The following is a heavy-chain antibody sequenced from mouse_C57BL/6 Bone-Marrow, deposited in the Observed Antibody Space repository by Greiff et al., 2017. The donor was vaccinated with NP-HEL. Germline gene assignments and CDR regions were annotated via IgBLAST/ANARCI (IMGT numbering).Heavy chain of an antibody. Sequence: VKLMESGPELVKPGASVKLSCKASGYTFTSYDINWVKQRPGQGLEWIGWIYPRDGSTKYNEKFKGKATLTVDTSSSTAYMELHSLTSEDSAVYFCARKRGDYGSSGFAYWGQGTLVTVSA. CDR2: IYPRDGST. CDR3: ARKRGDYGSSGFAY. V-gene: IGHV1-85*01. CDR1: GYTFTSYD. J-gene: IGHJ3*01. D-gene: IGHD1-1*01.